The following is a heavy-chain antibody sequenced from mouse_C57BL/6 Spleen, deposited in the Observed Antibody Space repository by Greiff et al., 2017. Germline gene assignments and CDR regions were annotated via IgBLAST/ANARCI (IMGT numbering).Heavy chain of an antibody. V-gene: IGHV1-52*01. J-gene: IGHJ1*03. CDR3: ARAGYGNYVDWYFDV. CDR1: GYTFTSYW. CDR2: IDPSDSET. Sequence: QVQLQQPGAELVRPGSSVKLSCKASGYTFTSYWMHWVKQRPIQGLEWIGNIDPSDSETNYNQKFKDKATLTVDKSSSTAYMQLSSLTSEYSAVYYCARAGYGNYVDWYFDVWGTGTTVTVSS. D-gene: IGHD2-10*02.